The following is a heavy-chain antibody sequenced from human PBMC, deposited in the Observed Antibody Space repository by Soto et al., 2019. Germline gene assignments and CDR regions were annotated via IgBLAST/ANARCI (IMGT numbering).Heavy chain of an antibody. V-gene: IGHV1-3*01. CDR1: GYTFTSRG. CDR3: ARDSERVQVPSTGWFDP. J-gene: IGHJ5*02. CDR2: INAGNGDT. Sequence: QVQLVQSGAEVKKPGASVRISCEASGYTFTSRGIHWVRQAPGQRLEWLGWINAGNGDTKYSQKFQGRVTFTRDTSASTAYMELSSLTFEDTSVYYCARDSERVQVPSTGWFDPWGQGTVVTVSS. D-gene: IGHD2-2*01.